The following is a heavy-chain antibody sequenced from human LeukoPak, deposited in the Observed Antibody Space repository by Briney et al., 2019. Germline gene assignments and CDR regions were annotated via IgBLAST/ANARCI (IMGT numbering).Heavy chain of an antibody. V-gene: IGHV1-46*01. CDR1: GFTFSSYG. J-gene: IGHJ4*02. D-gene: IGHD6-6*01. Sequence: GGSLRLSCAASGFTFSSYGMHWVRQAPGQGLEWMGIISPSGGSTSYAQKFQGRVTMTRDTSTSTVYMELSSLRSDDTAVYYCARGEQLASVGLFDYWGQGTLVTVSS. CDR3: ARGEQLASVGLFDY. CDR2: ISPSGGST.